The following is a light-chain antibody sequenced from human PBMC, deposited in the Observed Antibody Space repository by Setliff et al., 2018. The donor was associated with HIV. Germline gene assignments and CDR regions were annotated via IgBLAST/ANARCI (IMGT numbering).Light chain of an antibody. CDR2: EVT. CDR1: SSDVGGYNL. CDR3: SSYAGYGTWM. J-gene: IGLJ3*02. Sequence: QSALTQPASVSGSPGQSITISCTGTSSDVGGYNLVSWYQQHPGKAPKLMIYEVTKRPSGISDRFSGSKSGYTASLTISGLQAEDESDYYRSSYAGYGTWMFGGGTKVTVL. V-gene: IGLV2-23*02.